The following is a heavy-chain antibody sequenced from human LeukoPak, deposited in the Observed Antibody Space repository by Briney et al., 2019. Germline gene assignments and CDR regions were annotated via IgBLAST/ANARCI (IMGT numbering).Heavy chain of an antibody. V-gene: IGHV3-9*01. D-gene: IGHD4-17*01. J-gene: IGHJ3*02. CDR3: AKGDYVSAFDI. CDR2: ISWNSGSI. CDR1: GFTFDDYA. Sequence: GGSLRLSCAASGFTFDDYAMHWVRQAPGKGLEWVSGISWNSGSIGYADSVKGRFTISRDNAKNSLYLQMNSLRAEDTALYYCAKGDYVSAFDIWGQGTMVTVSS.